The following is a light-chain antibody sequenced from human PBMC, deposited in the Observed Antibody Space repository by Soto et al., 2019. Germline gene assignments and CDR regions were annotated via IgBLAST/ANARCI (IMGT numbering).Light chain of an antibody. CDR1: QSVDSNY. V-gene: IGKV3-20*01. CDR2: GAS. J-gene: IGKJ5*01. Sequence: EIVLTQSPGTLSLSPGERATLSCRASQSVDSNYLAWYQHKPGQAPRILIFGASGRATGIPDRFSGTGSETDFTLTISGLQSEDSAVYFCQQYNNWPFSFGQGTRLEIK. CDR3: QQYNNWPFS.